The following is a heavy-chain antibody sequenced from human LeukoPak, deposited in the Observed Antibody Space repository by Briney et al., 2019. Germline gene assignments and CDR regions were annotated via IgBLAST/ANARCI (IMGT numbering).Heavy chain of an antibody. CDR3: ARGRRYDSSGLSDY. CDR1: GFTFSDYY. J-gene: IGHJ4*02. CDR2: ISSSSSYT. Sequence: PGGSLRLSCAASGFTFSDYYMSWIRQAPGKGLEWVSYISSSSSYTNYADSVKGRFTISRDNAKNSLYLQMNSLRAEDTAVYYCARGRRYDSSGLSDYWGQGTLVTVSS. D-gene: IGHD3-22*01. V-gene: IGHV3-11*06.